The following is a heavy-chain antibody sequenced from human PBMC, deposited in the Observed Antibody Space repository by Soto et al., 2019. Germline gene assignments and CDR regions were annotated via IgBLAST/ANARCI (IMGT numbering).Heavy chain of an antibody. CDR3: AGDDFWSGYYPY. V-gene: IGHV4-59*08. D-gene: IGHD3-3*01. Sequence: SETLSLTCTVSGGSISSYYWSWIRQPPGKGLEWIGYIYYSGSTNYNPSLKSRVTISVDTSKNQFSLKLSSVTAADTAVYYCAGDDFWSGYYPYWGQGTLVTVSS. J-gene: IGHJ4*02. CDR1: GGSISSYY. CDR2: IYYSGST.